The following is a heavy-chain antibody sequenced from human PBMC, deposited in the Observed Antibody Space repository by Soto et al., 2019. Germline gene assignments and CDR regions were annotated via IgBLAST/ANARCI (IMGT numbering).Heavy chain of an antibody. CDR1: GYTFTSYI. D-gene: IGHD2-2*01. CDR2: ISAYNGNA. J-gene: IGHJ5*02. Sequence: VASVKVSCKASGYTFTSYIISWVRQAPGQGLEWLGWISAYNGNANYAQKFQGRVTMTTDTSTSTAYMELRSLRSDDTAVDYCARDQEYQLLLRFDPWGQGTLVTVSS. CDR3: ARDQEYQLLLRFDP. V-gene: IGHV1-18*04.